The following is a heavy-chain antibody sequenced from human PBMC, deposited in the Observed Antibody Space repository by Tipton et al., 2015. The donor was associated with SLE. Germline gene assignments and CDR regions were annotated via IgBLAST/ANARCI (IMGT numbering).Heavy chain of an antibody. CDR1: GGSISSSNW. CDR2: INHSGST. Sequence: PGLVKPSGTLSLTCAVSGGSISSSNWWSWVRQPPGKGLEWIGEINHSGSTNYNPSLKSRVTISVDTSKNQFSLKLSSVTAADTAVYYCARGLSMVRGVIGYWGQGTLVTVSS. V-gene: IGHV4-4*02. CDR3: ARGLSMVRGVIGY. J-gene: IGHJ4*02. D-gene: IGHD3-10*01.